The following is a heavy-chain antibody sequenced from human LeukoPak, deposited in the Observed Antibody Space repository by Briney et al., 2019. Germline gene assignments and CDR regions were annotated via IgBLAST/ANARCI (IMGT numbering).Heavy chain of an antibody. CDR1: GFTFSSYS. J-gene: IGHJ4*02. V-gene: IGHV3-21*01. CDR3: SRDGYYDSSNDFDY. D-gene: IGHD3-22*01. CDR2: ISSTYSYI. Sequence: GGSLRLSCAASGFTFSSYSMNWVRQAPGKGLEWVSSISSTYSYIYYADSVKGRFTISRDNAKNSLYLQMNSLRAEDTAVYYCSRDGYYDSSNDFDYWGQGTLVTVSS.